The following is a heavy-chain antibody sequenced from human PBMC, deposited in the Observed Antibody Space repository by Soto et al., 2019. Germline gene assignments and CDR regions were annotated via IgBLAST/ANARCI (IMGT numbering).Heavy chain of an antibody. Sequence: ASVKVSCKASGGTFSSYAISWVRQAPGQGLEWMGGIIPIFGTANYAQKFQGRVTITADESTSTAYMELSSLRSEDTAVYYCARDGNITGTYWFDPWGQGTLVTVSS. CDR2: IIPIFGTA. D-gene: IGHD1-7*01. J-gene: IGHJ5*02. CDR3: ARDGNITGTYWFDP. CDR1: GGTFSSYA. V-gene: IGHV1-69*13.